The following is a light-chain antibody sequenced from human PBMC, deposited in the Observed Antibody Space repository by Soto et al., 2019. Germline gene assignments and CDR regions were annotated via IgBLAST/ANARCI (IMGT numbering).Light chain of an antibody. CDR1: SSDVGSYNL. CDR2: RNN. CDR3: AAWDDSLSGLYV. Sequence: QSALTQPASVSGSPGQSITISCTGTSSDVGSYNLVSWYQQHPGKAPKLLIYRNNQRPSGVPDRFSGSKSGTSASLAISGLRSEDEADYYCAAWDDSLSGLYVFGTGTKLTVL. J-gene: IGLJ1*01. V-gene: IGLV1-47*01.